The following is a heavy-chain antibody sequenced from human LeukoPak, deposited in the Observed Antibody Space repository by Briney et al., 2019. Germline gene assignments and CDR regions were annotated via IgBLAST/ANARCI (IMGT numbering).Heavy chain of an antibody. Sequence: ASVKVSCKASGYTXTSYGISWVRQAPGQGLELMGWISAYNGNTNYAQNLRGRVTLTTDTSTTTAYMEMRSLTSDDSAVYYCARPVVGSGYDAFDIWGQGTMATVSS. CDR1: GYTXTSYG. V-gene: IGHV1-18*01. J-gene: IGHJ3*02. CDR3: ARPVVGSGYDAFDI. CDR2: ISAYNGNT. D-gene: IGHD6-19*01.